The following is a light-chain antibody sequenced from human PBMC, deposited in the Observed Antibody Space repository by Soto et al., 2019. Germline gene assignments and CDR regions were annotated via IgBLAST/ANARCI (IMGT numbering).Light chain of an antibody. CDR2: EVT. Sequence: QPVLTQPASVSGSPGQSITFSCTGTSSDIGGFVSWYQQHPGKPPKLLIYEVTNRPSGVSDRFSGSKSGNTASLTISGLQAEDEADYYCSSYTTITTLVFGGGTKVTVL. V-gene: IGLV2-14*01. J-gene: IGLJ2*01. CDR1: SSDIGGF. CDR3: SSYTTITTLV.